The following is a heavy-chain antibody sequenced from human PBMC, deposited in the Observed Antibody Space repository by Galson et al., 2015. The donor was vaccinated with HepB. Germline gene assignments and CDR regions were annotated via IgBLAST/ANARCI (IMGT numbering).Heavy chain of an antibody. Sequence: SLRLSCAASGFTFDDYAMHWVRQAPGKGLEWVSGISWNSGSIGYADSVKGRFTISRDNAKNSLYLQMNSLRAEDTALYYCAKGISNPMVQGHMDVWGKGTTVTVSS. CDR3: AKGISNPMVQGHMDV. CDR1: GFTFDDYA. V-gene: IGHV3-9*01. J-gene: IGHJ6*03. CDR2: ISWNSGSI. D-gene: IGHD3-10*01.